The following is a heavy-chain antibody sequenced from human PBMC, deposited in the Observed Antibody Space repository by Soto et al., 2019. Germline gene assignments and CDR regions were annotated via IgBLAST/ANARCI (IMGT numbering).Heavy chain of an antibody. D-gene: IGHD6-13*01. V-gene: IGHV5-51*01. CDR3: ARSYSSSGSYNLEPTNHYYGMEV. CDR2: IYPGDSDT. J-gene: IGHJ6*01. Sequence: GESLKISCKGSGYSFTSYWIGWVRQMPGKGLEWMGIIYPGDSDTRYSPSFQGQVTISADKSISTAYLQWSSLKASDTAMYYCARSYSSSGSYNLEPTNHYYGMEVWGQGTTVHVSP. CDR1: GYSFTSYW.